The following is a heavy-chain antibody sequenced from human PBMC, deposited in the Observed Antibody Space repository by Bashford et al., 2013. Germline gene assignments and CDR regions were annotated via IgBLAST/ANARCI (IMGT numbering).Heavy chain of an antibody. CDR3: VRDIAFIGSFFYLDY. V-gene: IGHV4-59*02. CDR1: GDSVSSHF. CDR2: MFYTGTK. J-gene: IGHJ4*02. D-gene: IGHD3-10*01. Sequence: SETLSLTCTVSGDSVSSHFWSWIRQSPDKGLEWIGYMFYTGTKTYHPSLESRVSMSIDTSKNQVSLRLSSVTAADTAVYYCVRDIAFIGSFFYLDYWGQGTLVTVSS.